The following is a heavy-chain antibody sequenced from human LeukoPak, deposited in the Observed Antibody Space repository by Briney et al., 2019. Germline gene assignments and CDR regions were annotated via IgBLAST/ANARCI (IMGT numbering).Heavy chain of an antibody. CDR1: GFTFRSYG. CDR2: ISYDVSNK. Sequence: PGGSLRLSCAGSGFTFRSYGMHWVRQAPGKGLEWVAIISYDVSNKYSADSVKGRFTISRDNSQNILFLQMNSLRPEDTAIYYCAKHPGDFTGIVNYYYMDVWGKGTTVTVSS. D-gene: IGHD1-26*01. CDR3: AKHPGDFTGIVNYYYMDV. V-gene: IGHV3-30*18. J-gene: IGHJ6*03.